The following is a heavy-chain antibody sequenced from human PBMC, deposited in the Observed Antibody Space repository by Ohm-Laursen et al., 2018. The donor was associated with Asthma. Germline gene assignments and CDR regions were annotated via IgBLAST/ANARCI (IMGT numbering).Heavy chain of an antibody. D-gene: IGHD2-21*02. V-gene: IGHV3-30*04. CDR3: ARRDFSGGDTNAAFDI. CDR2: ISSAETYK. Sequence: SLRLFCAASGFTFSIYALHWVRQAPGKGLEWVAIISSAETYKNYANSVKGRFTISKDNSKNTLFLQMNSPRPDDTAVYYCARRDFSGGDTNAAFDIWGQGTMVAVSS. CDR1: GFTFSIYA. J-gene: IGHJ3*02.